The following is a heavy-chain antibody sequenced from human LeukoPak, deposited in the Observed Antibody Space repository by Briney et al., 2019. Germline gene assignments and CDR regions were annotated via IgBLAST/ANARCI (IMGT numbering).Heavy chain of an antibody. V-gene: IGHV4-4*02. CDR2: IYHSGST. J-gene: IGHJ4*02. Sequence: SETLSLTCAVSGGSISSNNWWSWVRQPPGKGLEWIGEIYHSGSTNYNPSLKSRVTISVDKSKNLFSLKLSSVTAADSAVYYCARGYSYGFPLNFWGQGALVTVSS. D-gene: IGHD5-18*01. CDR3: ARGYSYGFPLNF. CDR1: GGSISSNNW.